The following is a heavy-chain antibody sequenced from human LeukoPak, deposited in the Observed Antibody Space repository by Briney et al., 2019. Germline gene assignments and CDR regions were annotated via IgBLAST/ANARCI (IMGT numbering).Heavy chain of an antibody. CDR2: ISSSGSTI. V-gene: IGHV3-48*03. CDR1: GFTFSNFE. J-gene: IGHJ6*02. CDR3: ARGGRDGYKPDYYGMDV. Sequence: GGSLRLSCAASGFTFSNFEMSWVRQAPGKGLEWVSYISSSGSTIYYADSVKGRFTISRDNSKNTLYLQMNSLRAEDTAVYYCARGGRDGYKPDYYGMDVWGQGTTVTVSS. D-gene: IGHD5-24*01.